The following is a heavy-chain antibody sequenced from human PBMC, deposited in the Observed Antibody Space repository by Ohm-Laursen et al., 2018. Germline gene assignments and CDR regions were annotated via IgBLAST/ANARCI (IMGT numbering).Heavy chain of an antibody. CDR1: GGSISSYY. CDR3: ARVGAVAGDQGLDY. J-gene: IGHJ4*02. D-gene: IGHD6-19*01. V-gene: IGHV4-59*01. CDR2: IYSTGTT. Sequence: GTLSLTCTVSGGSISSYYWSWIRQPPGKGLEWIGYIYSTGTTNYNPSLKSRATISVDTCKNQFSLTMRSVTAADTGVYYCARVGAVAGDQGLDYWGQGTLVTVSS.